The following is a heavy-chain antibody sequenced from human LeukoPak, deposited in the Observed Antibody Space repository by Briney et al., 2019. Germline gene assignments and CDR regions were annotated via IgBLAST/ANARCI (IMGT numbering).Heavy chain of an antibody. Sequence: GGSLRLSCAASGFTFSSYWMSWVRQAPGKGLEWVANIKQDGSEKYYVDSVKGRFTISRDNAKNSLYLQMNRLRAEDTAVYYCARDENIAVAGTPADYWGQGTLVTVSS. CDR2: IKQDGSEK. J-gene: IGHJ4*02. D-gene: IGHD6-19*01. CDR3: ARDENIAVAGTPADY. CDR1: GFTFSSYW. V-gene: IGHV3-7*01.